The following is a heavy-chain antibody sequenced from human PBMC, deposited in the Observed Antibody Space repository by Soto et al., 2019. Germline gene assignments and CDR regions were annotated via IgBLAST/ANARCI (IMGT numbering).Heavy chain of an antibody. V-gene: IGHV3-7*02. Sequence: EVQLVGSGGGLVQPGGSLRLSCAASGFTFSSYWMNWVRQAPGKGLEWVANIKQDGSEKYYVDSVRGRFTISRDNAKNSLYLQMNSLRAEDTAVYYCGSGRAFAYWGQGTLVTVSS. J-gene: IGHJ4*02. CDR2: IKQDGSEK. CDR1: GFTFSSYW. CDR3: GSGRAFAY. D-gene: IGHD2-15*01.